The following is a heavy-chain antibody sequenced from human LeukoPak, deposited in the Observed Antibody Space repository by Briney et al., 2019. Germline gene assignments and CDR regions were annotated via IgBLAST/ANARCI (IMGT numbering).Heavy chain of an antibody. D-gene: IGHD2-15*01. CDR2: IIPIFGTA. CDR3: ARRRGSGGSSVFFDY. J-gene: IGHJ4*02. CDR1: GGTFSSYA. V-gene: IGHV1-69*05. Sequence: ASVKVSCKASGGTFSSYAIRWVRQAPGQGLEWMGRIIPIFGTANYAQKFQGRVTITTDESTSTAYMELSSLRSEDTAVYYCARRRGSGGSSVFFDYWGQGTLVTVSS.